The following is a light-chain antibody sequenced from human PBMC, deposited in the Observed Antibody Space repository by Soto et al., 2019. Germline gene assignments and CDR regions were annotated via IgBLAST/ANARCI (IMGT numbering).Light chain of an antibody. CDR2: KAS. J-gene: IGKJ1*01. CDR3: QQHDSYPRT. V-gene: IGKV1-5*03. CDR1: QSVSSH. Sequence: DIQMTQSPSILSASVGDRVTIICRASQSVSSHLAWYQQKPGKAPKVLIFKASSLAGGVPSRFSGSGSGTEFALTISSLQPDDFATYYCQQHDSYPRTFGQGTKLEIK.